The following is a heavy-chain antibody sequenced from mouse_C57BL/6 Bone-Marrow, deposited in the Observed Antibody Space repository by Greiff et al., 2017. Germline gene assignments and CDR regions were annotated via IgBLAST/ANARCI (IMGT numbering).Heavy chain of an antibody. Sequence: VQLQESGPGLVKPSQSLSLTCSVTGYSIPSGYYWNWIRQFPGNNLEWMGYISYDGSNNYNPSLKNRISITRDTSKNQFFLKLNSVTTENTATYYCARVDYYGLDYWGQGTTLTVSS. V-gene: IGHV3-6*01. D-gene: IGHD1-1*01. CDR3: ARVDYYGLDY. CDR1: GYSIPSGYY. J-gene: IGHJ2*01. CDR2: ISYDGSN.